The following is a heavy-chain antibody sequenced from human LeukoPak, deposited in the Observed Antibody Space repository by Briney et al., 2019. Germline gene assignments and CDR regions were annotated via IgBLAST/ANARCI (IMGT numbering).Heavy chain of an antibody. CDR2: IIPIFGTA. J-gene: IGHJ3*02. CDR1: GGTFSSYA. D-gene: IGHD6-13*01. CDR3: ARAATSGYSIQSDAFDI. V-gene: IGHV1-69*01. Sequence: GASVKVSCKASGGTFSSYAISWVRQAPGQGLEWMGGIIPIFGTANYAQKFQGRVTITADESTSTAYMELSSLRSEDTAVYYCARAATSGYSIQSDAFDIWGQRTMVTVSS.